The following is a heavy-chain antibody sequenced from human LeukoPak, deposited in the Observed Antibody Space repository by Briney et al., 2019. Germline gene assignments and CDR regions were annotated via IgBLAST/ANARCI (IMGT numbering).Heavy chain of an antibody. CDR1: AFTFSRYW. Sequence: PGGSLRLSCEASAFTFSRYWMHWVRHAPGKGLVWVSRIKSDGKTNYADSVKGRFTISRDNAKNTVSLQMDSLRAEDTGVYYCARAPSEVGGYYPEYFRHWGQGTLVTVSS. CDR2: IKSDGKT. D-gene: IGHD3-22*01. V-gene: IGHV3-74*01. J-gene: IGHJ1*01. CDR3: ARAPSEVGGYYPEYFRH.